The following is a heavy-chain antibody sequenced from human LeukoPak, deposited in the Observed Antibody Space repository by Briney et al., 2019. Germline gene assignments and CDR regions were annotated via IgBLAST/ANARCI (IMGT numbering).Heavy chain of an antibody. Sequence: SQTRSLTCAISGDSVSSNSAAWNWIRQSPSRGLEWLGRTYYRSKWNTDYAVSVKSRITINPDTSKSQFSLQLNSVTPEDTAVYYCARVSRGLSYGVDYWGQGTLVTVSS. CDR3: ARVSRGLSYGVDY. J-gene: IGHJ4*02. CDR1: GDSVSSNSAA. D-gene: IGHD5-18*01. CDR2: TYYRSKWNT. V-gene: IGHV6-1*01.